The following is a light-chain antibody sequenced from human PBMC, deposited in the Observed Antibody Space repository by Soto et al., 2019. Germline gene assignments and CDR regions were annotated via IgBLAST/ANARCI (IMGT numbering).Light chain of an antibody. Sequence: DVVMTQTPLSLSVAPGQPASISCKSSQSLLHITGETFLFWYLQKPSQSQQLLIYEVSTRHSGVPDRFSGSGSGTDFTLEISRVETDDVGIYYCMQSTQLPPTFGQGTRLGIE. J-gene: IGKJ5*01. V-gene: IGKV2D-29*02. CDR2: EVS. CDR3: MQSTQLPPT. CDR1: QSLLHITGETF.